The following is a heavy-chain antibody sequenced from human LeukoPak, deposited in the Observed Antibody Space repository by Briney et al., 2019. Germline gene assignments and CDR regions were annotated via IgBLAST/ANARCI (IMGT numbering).Heavy chain of an antibody. Sequence: KGLEWVANIKQDGSEKYYVDSVKGRFTISRDNAKNSLYLQMNSLRAEDTAVYYCASALFDYWGQGTLVTVSS. CDR3: ASALFDY. CDR2: IKQDGSEK. J-gene: IGHJ4*02. V-gene: IGHV3-7*01.